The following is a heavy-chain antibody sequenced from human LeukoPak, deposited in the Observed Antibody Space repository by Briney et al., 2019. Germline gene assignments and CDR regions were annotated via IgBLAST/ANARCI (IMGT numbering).Heavy chain of an antibody. CDR2: INSDGSWT. J-gene: IGHJ4*02. CDR1: GNYW. V-gene: IGHV3-74*01. CDR3: VSFYETY. Sequence: GGSLRLSCAASGNYWMHWVRQAPGKGLVWVSHINSDGSWTSYADSVKGRFTISKDNAKNTVYLQMNSLRAEDTAVYYCVSFYETYWGRGTQVTVSS. D-gene: IGHD2/OR15-2a*01.